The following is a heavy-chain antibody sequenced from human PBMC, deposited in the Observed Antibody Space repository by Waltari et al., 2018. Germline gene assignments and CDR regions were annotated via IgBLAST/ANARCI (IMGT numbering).Heavy chain of an antibody. V-gene: IGHV1-18*01. J-gene: IGHJ6*03. D-gene: IGHD1-26*01. CDR2: ISVHSGAT. Sequence: QVQVVQSGAEVEKPGASVKVSCTTSSSALSWVRQAPGQGLEWVGWISVHSGATNYAQNFRDRGIMTADPSTRTAYLEVRNLRSDDTAVYYCARDSNHWDPRYMDVWGKGTTVTVSS. CDR1: SSA. CDR3: ARDSNHWDPRYMDV.